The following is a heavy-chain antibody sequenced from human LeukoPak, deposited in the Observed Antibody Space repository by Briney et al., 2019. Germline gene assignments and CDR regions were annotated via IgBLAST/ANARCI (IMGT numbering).Heavy chain of an antibody. CDR2: IYYTGST. CDR3: ARGLRSSSWFFDY. CDR1: GHSISSYY. V-gene: IGHV4-59*01. J-gene: IGHJ4*02. Sequence: SETLSLTCTVSGHSISSYYWNWIRQPPGKGLEWMGYIYYTGSTNCNPSLKSRVTMSVDTSKNQFSLNLNSVTAADTAVYYCARGLRSSSWFFDYWGQGTLVTVSS. D-gene: IGHD6-13*01.